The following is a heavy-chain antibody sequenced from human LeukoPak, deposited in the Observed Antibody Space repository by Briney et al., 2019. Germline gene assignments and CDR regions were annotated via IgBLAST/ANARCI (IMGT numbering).Heavy chain of an antibody. CDR2: INPSGGST. D-gene: IGHD2-2*01. J-gene: IGHJ4*02. CDR3: ARGGTGSVVPADMDY. V-gene: IGHV1-46*01. Sequence: ASVKVSCKASGYTFTSYYMHWVRQAPGQGLEWMGIINPSGGSTSYAQKFQGRVTMTRDMSTSTVYMELSSLRSEDTAVYYCARGGTGSVVPADMDYWGQGTLVTVSS. CDR1: GYTFTSYY.